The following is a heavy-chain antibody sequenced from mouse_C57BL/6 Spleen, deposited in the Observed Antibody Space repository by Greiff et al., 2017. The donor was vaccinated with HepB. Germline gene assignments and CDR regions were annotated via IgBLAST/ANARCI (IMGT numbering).Heavy chain of an antibody. CDR1: GYTFTSYG. CDR2: IYPRSGNT. CDR3: ARCSLYYGSSYWYFDV. Sequence: QVQLQQSGAELARPGASVKLSCKASGYTFTSYGISWVKQRTGQGLEWIGEIYPRSGNTYYNEKFKGKATLTADKSSSTAYMELRSLTSEDSAVYFCARCSLYYGSSYWYFDVWGTGTTVTVSS. D-gene: IGHD1-1*01. J-gene: IGHJ1*03. V-gene: IGHV1-81*01.